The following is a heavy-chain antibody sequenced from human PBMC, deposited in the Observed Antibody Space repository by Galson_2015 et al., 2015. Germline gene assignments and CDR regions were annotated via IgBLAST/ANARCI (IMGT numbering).Heavy chain of an antibody. CDR3: ARDLAGIAAYYHGMYV. CDR2: IYSDGST. CDR1: GFTVSSKY. V-gene: IGHV3-53*01. D-gene: IGHD6-13*01. J-gene: IGHJ6*02. Sequence: SLRLSCAASGFTVSSKYMNWVRQAPGKGLEWVSVIYSDGSTYYADSVKGRFTISRDNSKNTLYLQMNSLRAEDTAVYYCARDLAGIAAYYHGMYVWGQGTTVTVS.